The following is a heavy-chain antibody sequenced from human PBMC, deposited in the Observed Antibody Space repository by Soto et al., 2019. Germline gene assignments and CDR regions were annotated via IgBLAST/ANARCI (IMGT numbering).Heavy chain of an antibody. V-gene: IGHV4-34*01. D-gene: IGHD3-9*01. CDR3: ARGWSGLVIIRFDP. J-gene: IGHJ5*02. CDR1: GGSFSGYY. CDR2: VNHSGST. Sequence: QVQLQQWGAGLLKPSETLSLTCAVYGGSFSGYYWSWIRQPPGKGPEWIGEVNHSGSTNYNPSLKSRVTISVDTSKNQFSLKLSSVTAADTAVYYCARGWSGLVIIRFDPWGQGTLVTVSS.